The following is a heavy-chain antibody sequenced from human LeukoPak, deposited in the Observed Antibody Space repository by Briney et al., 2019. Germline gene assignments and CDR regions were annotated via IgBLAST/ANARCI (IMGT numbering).Heavy chain of an antibody. V-gene: IGHV3-21*06. CDR3: ARGPFSSSWSEFDY. D-gene: IGHD6-13*01. Sequence: AGSLTLSCAASGFTFSDYSLNWVRQAPGKGLEWVSCISGDSRYIYYADSVKGRSTISRDNAQNSLYLHMNNLRAEDTAVYYCARGPFSSSWSEFDYWGQGTLVTVSS. J-gene: IGHJ4*02. CDR2: ISGDSRYI. CDR1: GFTFSDYS.